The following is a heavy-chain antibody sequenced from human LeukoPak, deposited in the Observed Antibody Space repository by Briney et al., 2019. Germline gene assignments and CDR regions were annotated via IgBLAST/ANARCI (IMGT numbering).Heavy chain of an antibody. CDR2: IYSGGST. CDR3: ALGLVTDY. CDR1: GFTFSSYS. V-gene: IGHV3-66*01. D-gene: IGHD6-19*01. Sequence: GGSLRLSCAASGFTFSSYSMNWVRQAPGKGLEWVSVIYSGGSTYYADSVKGRFTISRGNSKNTLYLQMNSLRVEDTAVYYCALGLVTDYWGQGTLVTVSS. J-gene: IGHJ4*02.